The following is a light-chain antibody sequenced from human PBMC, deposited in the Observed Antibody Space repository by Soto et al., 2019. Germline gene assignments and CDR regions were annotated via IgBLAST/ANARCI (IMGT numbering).Light chain of an antibody. CDR2: GAS. CDR1: QSVNGNF. J-gene: IGKJ5*01. Sequence: DIVLTQSPGTLSLSPGESGTLSCSASQSVNGNFLAWYQQKPGQAPSLLMSGASSRATGIPDRFSGSGSETDFTLTISRLEPEDFALYYCQHYQVGQPIAFGRGTRLEIK. V-gene: IGKV3-20*01. CDR3: QHYQVGQPIA.